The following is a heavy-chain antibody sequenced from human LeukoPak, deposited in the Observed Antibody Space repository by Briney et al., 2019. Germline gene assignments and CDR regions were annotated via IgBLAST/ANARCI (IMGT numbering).Heavy chain of an antibody. V-gene: IGHV3-23*01. Sequence: GGSLRLSCAASGFTFSSYAMSWVRQAPGKGLEWVSAISGSGGSTYYADSVKGRFTISRDNSKNTLYLQMNSLRAEDTAVYYCAKGRITMVRGVMAYFDYWGQGTLVTVSS. CDR2: ISGSGGST. J-gene: IGHJ4*02. CDR1: GFTFSSYA. D-gene: IGHD3-10*01. CDR3: AKGRITMVRGVMAYFDY.